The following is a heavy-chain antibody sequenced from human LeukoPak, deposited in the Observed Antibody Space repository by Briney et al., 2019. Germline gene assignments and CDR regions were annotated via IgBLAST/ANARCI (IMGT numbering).Heavy chain of an antibody. Sequence: TSETLSLTCTVFGYSISSGYYWGWIRQPPGKGLEWIGSIYHSGSTYYNPSLKSRVTISVDTSKNQFSLKLSSVTAADTAVYYCARNHVDGSDYWGQGTLVTVSS. CDR3: ARNHVDGSDY. D-gene: IGHD1-14*01. CDR2: IYHSGST. CDR1: GYSISSGYY. V-gene: IGHV4-38-2*02. J-gene: IGHJ4*02.